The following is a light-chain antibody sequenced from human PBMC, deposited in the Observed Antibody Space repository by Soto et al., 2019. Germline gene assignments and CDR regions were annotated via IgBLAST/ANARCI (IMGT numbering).Light chain of an antibody. J-gene: IGKJ4*01. CDR1: QSLLHSNGYNY. V-gene: IGKV2-28*01. CDR3: VQALQTFT. Sequence: DIVMTQSPLSLPVTPGEPASISCRSSQSLLHSNGYNYLDWYLQKPGQSPQLLTYLGSNRASWVPGTFSGSGSGTDFTLKISRVEAEYVGVYFCVQALQTFTFGGGTNVAIK. CDR2: LGS.